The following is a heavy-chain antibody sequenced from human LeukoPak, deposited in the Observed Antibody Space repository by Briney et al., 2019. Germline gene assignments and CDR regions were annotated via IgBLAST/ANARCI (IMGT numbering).Heavy chain of an antibody. D-gene: IGHD3-16*02. V-gene: IGHV4-34*01. CDR2: INHSGST. Sequence: SETLSLTCAVYGGSFSGYYWSWIRQPPGKGLEWIGEINHSGSTNYNPSLKSRVTISVDTSKNQFSLKLSSVTAADTAVYYCAREVIPDAFDIWGQGTMVTVSS. CDR1: GGSFSGYY. J-gene: IGHJ3*02. CDR3: AREVIPDAFDI.